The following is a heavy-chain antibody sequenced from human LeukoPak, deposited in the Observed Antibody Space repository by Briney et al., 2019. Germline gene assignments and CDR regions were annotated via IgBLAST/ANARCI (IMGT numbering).Heavy chain of an antibody. CDR3: ARGLDISGYWTLDY. Sequence: GGSLRLSCAASGFTSSSNSMNWVRQAPGKGLEWVSYISSTAGTIYYADSVKGRFTISRDNAKNSLYLQMNSLRAEDTAVYYCARGLDISGYWTLDYWGQGTLVTVSS. D-gene: IGHD3-22*01. CDR1: GFTSSSNS. J-gene: IGHJ4*02. CDR2: ISSTAGTI. V-gene: IGHV3-48*04.